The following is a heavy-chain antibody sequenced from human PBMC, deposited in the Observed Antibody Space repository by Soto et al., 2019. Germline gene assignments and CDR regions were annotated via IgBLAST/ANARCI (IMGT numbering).Heavy chain of an antibody. J-gene: IGHJ4*02. CDR3: TRWDGRCSGGSCFFDS. Sequence: VQLVESGGGLVQSGGSLRLSCIASGFSLTRYWMSWVRQTPGKGLEWVAKINEDGTKRDYMESVEGRFTISRDNAKNSLSLQMNSLRADDTAVYYCTRWDGRCSGGSCFFDSWGQGTLVTVSS. D-gene: IGHD2-15*01. CDR2: INEDGTKR. V-gene: IGHV3-7*01. CDR1: GFSLTRYW.